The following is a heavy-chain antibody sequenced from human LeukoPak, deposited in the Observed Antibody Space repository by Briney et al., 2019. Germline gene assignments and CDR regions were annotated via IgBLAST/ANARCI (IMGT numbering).Heavy chain of an antibody. CDR1: GGSIISSNYY. CDR2: IYYSGST. CDR3: ARRSGWIQLWLSRGGFDP. V-gene: IGHV4-39*07. J-gene: IGHJ5*02. Sequence: SETLSLTCTVSGGSIISSNYYWAWIRQPPGKGLEWIGSIYYSGSTSYNPSLKSRVTISVDTSKNQFSLKLSSVTAADTAVYYCARRSGWIQLWLSRGGFDPWGQGTLVTVSS. D-gene: IGHD5-18*01.